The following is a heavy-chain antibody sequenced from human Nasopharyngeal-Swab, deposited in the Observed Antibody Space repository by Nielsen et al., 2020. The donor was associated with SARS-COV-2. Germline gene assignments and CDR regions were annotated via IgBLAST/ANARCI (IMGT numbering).Heavy chain of an antibody. CDR3: ARGGAGVVASPVLGLGPFYYYHFMDV. CDR2: VNHGGGT. V-gene: IGHV4-34*01. D-gene: IGHD6-6*01. J-gene: IGHJ6*03. Sequence: SETLSLTCAVYGGSFSGHQWSWVRQTPGKGLEWIGEVNHGGGTNYNPSLKSLVTISVATSKNQFSLKLTSVTVADTAVYYCARGGAGVVASPVLGLGPFYYYHFMDVWGQGTTVTVSS. CDR1: GGSFSGHQ.